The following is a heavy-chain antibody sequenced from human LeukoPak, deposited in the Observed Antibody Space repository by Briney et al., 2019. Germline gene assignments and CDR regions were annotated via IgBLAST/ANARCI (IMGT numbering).Heavy chain of an antibody. CDR1: GYTFTSYG. J-gene: IGHJ4*02. Sequence: GASVKVSCKASGYTFTSYGISWVRQAPGQGPEWMGWISAYNGNTNYAQKLQGRVTMTTDTSTSTAYMELRSLRSDDTAMYYCARDRRVWGGYYPFDYWGQGTLVTVSS. D-gene: IGHD3-3*01. CDR2: ISAYNGNT. V-gene: IGHV1-18*01. CDR3: ARDRRVWGGYYPFDY.